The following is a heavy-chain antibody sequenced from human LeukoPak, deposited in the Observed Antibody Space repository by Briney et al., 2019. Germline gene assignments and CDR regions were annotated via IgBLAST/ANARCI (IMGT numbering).Heavy chain of an antibody. CDR3: AKDLKGSSWYEYYFDY. V-gene: IGHV3-7*03. Sequence: GGSLRLSCAASGFTFSSYWMSWVRQAPGKGLEWVANIKQDGSEKYYVDSVKGRFTISRDNAKNSLYLQMNSLRAEDTAVYYCAKDLKGSSWYEYYFDYWGQGTLVTVSS. CDR2: IKQDGSEK. D-gene: IGHD6-13*01. CDR1: GFTFSSYW. J-gene: IGHJ4*02.